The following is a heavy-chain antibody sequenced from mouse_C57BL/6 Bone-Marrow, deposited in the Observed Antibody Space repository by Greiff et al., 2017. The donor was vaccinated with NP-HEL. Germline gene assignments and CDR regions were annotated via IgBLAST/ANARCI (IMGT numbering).Heavy chain of an antibody. CDR1: GYTFTNYW. Sequence: QVQLQQPGAELVRPGTSVKMSCKASGYTFTNYWIGWAKQRPGHGLEWIGDIYPGGGYTNYNEKFKGKATLTADKSSSTAYMQLSSLTSEDSAIYYCARSRDYGRFAYWGQGTLVTVSA. CDR2: IYPGGGYT. CDR3: ARSRDYGRFAY. J-gene: IGHJ3*01. D-gene: IGHD2-4*01. V-gene: IGHV1-63*01.